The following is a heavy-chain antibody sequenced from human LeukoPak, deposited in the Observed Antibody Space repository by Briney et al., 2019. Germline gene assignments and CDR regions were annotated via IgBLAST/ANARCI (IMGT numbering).Heavy chain of an antibody. Sequence: SETLSLTCTVSGGSVSSYYWSWIRQPPGKGLEWIGYIYYSGSTNYNPSLKSRVTISVDTSKNQFSLKLSSVTAADTAVYYCARVPAGDDAFDIWGQGTMVTVSS. V-gene: IGHV4-59*02. D-gene: IGHD3-10*01. J-gene: IGHJ3*02. CDR1: GGSVSSYY. CDR2: IYYSGST. CDR3: ARVPAGDDAFDI.